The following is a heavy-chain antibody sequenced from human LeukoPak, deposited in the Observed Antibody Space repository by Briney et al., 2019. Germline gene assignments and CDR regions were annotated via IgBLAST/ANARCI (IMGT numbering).Heavy chain of an antibody. V-gene: IGHV3-73*01. CDR2: TRSKANSYAT. Sequence: GGSLRLSCAASGFTFSGSAMHWVRQASGKGLEWVGRTRSKANSYATAYAASVKGRFTISRDDSKNTAYLQMNSLKTEDTAVYYCTGQAYYYDTSGFNFDYWGQGILVAVSS. D-gene: IGHD3-22*01. J-gene: IGHJ4*02. CDR1: GFTFSGSA. CDR3: TGQAYYYDTSGFNFDY.